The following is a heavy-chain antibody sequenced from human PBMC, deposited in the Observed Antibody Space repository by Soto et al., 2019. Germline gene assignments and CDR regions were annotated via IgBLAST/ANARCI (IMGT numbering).Heavy chain of an antibody. Sequence: PGGSLRLSCEVSGITFSNYWMHWVRQAPGKGLVWVSRINPDGSYTSAADSVKGRFTISRDNAKNTVYLQMNSLRVEDTAIYYCALDYTGNSDYWGPGTLVTVSS. D-gene: IGHD4-4*01. CDR3: ALDYTGNSDY. CDR1: GITFSNYW. J-gene: IGHJ4*02. CDR2: INPDGSYT. V-gene: IGHV3-74*01.